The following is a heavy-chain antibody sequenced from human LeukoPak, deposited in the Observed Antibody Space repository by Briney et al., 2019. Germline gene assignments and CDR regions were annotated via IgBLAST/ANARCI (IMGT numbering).Heavy chain of an antibody. D-gene: IGHD6-19*01. CDR2: IYTSGST. CDR3: ARLGSGWVQKFYFDY. J-gene: IGHJ4*02. CDR1: GGSISSYY. V-gene: IGHV4-4*07. Sequence: PSETLSLTCTVSGGSISSYYWSWIRQPAGKGLEWIGRIYTSGSTNYNPSLKSRVTMSVDTSKNQSSLKLSSVTAEDTAVYYCARLGSGWVQKFYFDYWGQGTLVTVSS.